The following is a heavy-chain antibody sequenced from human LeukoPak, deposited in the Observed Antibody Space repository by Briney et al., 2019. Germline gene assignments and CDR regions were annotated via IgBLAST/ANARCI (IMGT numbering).Heavy chain of an antibody. CDR3: ARDLTTPTGTIDY. J-gene: IGHJ4*02. V-gene: IGHV3-23*01. CDR2: TGPV. CDR1: GFTFSDYA. Sequence: GGSLRLSCVASGFTFSDYAMTWVRQAPGKGLEWVSSTGPVHYADSVKGRFTISRDDSKNTLFLQMNSLRAEDTAVYYCARDLTTPTGTIDYWGQGTLVTVSS. D-gene: IGHD4-17*01.